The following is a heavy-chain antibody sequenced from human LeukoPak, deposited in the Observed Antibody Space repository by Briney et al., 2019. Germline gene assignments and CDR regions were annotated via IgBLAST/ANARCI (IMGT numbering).Heavy chain of an antibody. CDR2: LYYSGST. CDR1: GGSISSSNYY. V-gene: IGHV4-39*02. CDR3: ARDLSLWY. Sequence: PLETLSLTCTVSGGSISSSNYYWGWIRQPPGKGLEWIGSLYYSGSTYYNPSLKSRVTISVDTSKNQFSLKLSSVTAADTAVYYCARDLSLWYWGQGTLVTVSS. J-gene: IGHJ4*02. D-gene: IGHD2-21*01.